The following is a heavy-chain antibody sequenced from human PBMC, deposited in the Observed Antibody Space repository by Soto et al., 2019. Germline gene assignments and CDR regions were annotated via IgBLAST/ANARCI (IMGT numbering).Heavy chain of an antibody. CDR1: GGSISSYY. CDR2: IYYSGST. J-gene: IGHJ5*02. CDR3: ARHPLARPDIVRFDP. D-gene: IGHD2-8*01. Sequence: SETLSLTCTVSGGSISSYYWSWIRQPPGKGLEWIGYIYYSGSTNYNPSLKSLVTISVDTSKNQFSLKLSSVTAADTAVYYCARHPLARPDIVRFDPWGQGTLVTVSS. V-gene: IGHV4-59*08.